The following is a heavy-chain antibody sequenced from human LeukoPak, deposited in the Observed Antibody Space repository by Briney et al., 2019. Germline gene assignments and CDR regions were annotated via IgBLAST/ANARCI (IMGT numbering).Heavy chain of an antibody. CDR3: ERDHYHKIHSVMVTAPDY. Sequence: ASVKVSCKASGYTFTSYYMHWVRQAPGEGLEWMGIINPTGGSTSYAQKFQGRVTMTRDTSTGTVYMELSSLRSEETAVYYCERDHYHKIHSVMVTAPDYWGQGTLVIVSS. J-gene: IGHJ4*02. D-gene: IGHD2-21*02. V-gene: IGHV1-46*01. CDR1: GYTFTSYY. CDR2: INPTGGST.